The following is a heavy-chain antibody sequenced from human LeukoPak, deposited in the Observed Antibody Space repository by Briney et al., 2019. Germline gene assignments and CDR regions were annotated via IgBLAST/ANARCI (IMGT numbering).Heavy chain of an antibody. CDR3: GRKAGDCGGGSCYSIDY. D-gene: IGHD2-15*01. Sequence: SVKVSCKAFGGSFSSEAISWVRQAPGQGLKWMRGIIPIFGTANYAQKLQGIVTITTDESTSTAYMEVRSLRSEDTAVYYCGRKAGDCGGGSCYSIDYWGQGTLVTVSS. CDR2: IIPIFGTA. J-gene: IGHJ4*02. CDR1: GGSFSSEA. V-gene: IGHV1-69*05.